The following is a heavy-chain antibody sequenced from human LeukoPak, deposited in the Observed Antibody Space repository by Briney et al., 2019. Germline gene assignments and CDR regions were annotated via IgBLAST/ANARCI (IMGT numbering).Heavy chain of an antibody. CDR3: ARRRLVGATSWSDP. D-gene: IGHD1-26*01. CDR1: GGSLSSYY. Sequence: SETLSLTCTVSGGSLSSYYWSWIRQPPGKGLEWMGYIYYSGSTNYNPSLKSRVTISVDTSKNQFSLKLSSVTAADTAVYYCARRRLVGATSWSDPWGQGTLVTVSS. CDR2: IYYSGST. J-gene: IGHJ5*02. V-gene: IGHV4-59*08.